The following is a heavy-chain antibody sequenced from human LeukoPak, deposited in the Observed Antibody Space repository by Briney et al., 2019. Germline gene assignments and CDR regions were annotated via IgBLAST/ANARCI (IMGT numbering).Heavy chain of an antibody. J-gene: IGHJ4*02. CDR2: ISSSSSYI. Sequence: PGGSLRLSCAASGFTFSSYSMNWVHQAPGKGLEWVSSISSSSSYIYYADSVKGRFTISRDNAKNSLYLQMNSLRAEDTAVYYCARVGKGYCSSTSCPPGYWGQGTLVTVSS. D-gene: IGHD2-2*01. V-gene: IGHV3-21*01. CDR1: GFTFSSYS. CDR3: ARVGKGYCSSTSCPPGY.